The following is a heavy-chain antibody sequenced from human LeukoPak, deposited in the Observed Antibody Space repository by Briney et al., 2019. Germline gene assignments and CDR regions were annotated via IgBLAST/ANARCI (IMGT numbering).Heavy chain of an antibody. CDR1: GGSISSGDYY. CDR2: IYYSGST. J-gene: IGHJ3*02. V-gene: IGHV4-30-4*01. Sequence: SETLSLTCTVSGGSISSGDYYWSWIRQPPGKGLEWIGYIYYSGSTYYNPSLKSRVTISVDTSKNQFSLKLSSVTAADTAVYYCARVTGSFDSSAFDIWGQGTMVTVSS. D-gene: IGHD3-22*01. CDR3: ARVTGSFDSSAFDI.